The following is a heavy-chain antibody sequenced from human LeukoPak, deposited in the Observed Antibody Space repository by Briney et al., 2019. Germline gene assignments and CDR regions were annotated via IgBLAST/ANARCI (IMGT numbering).Heavy chain of an antibody. Sequence: SVKVSCKASGGTFSSYAISWVRQAPGQGLEWMGRIIPILGIANYAQKFQGRVTITADKSTSTAYMELSSLRSEDAAVYYCARDREVPSSGWRNGLLDYWGQGTLVTVSS. V-gene: IGHV1-69*04. CDR1: GGTFSSYA. CDR3: ARDREVPSSGWRNGLLDY. J-gene: IGHJ4*02. CDR2: IIPILGIA. D-gene: IGHD6-19*01.